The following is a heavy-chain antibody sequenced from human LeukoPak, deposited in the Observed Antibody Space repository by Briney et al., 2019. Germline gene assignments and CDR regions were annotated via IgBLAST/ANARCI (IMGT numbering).Heavy chain of an antibody. D-gene: IGHD3-9*01. J-gene: IGHJ5*02. Sequence: SETLSLTCTVSGGSISYYYWTWLRQSPGKGLEWIGQIYYTGSTYYNPSLKRRVTISVDTSRNQFSLNLTSVTAADTAVYYYARGGTYNDILSFDPWGQGTLVTVSS. CDR3: ARGGTYNDILSFDP. V-gene: IGHV4-59*01. CDR2: IYYTGST. CDR1: GGSISYYY.